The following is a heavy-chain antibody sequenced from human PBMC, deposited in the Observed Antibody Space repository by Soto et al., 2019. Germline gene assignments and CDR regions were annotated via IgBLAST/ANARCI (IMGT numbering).Heavy chain of an antibody. J-gene: IGHJ4*02. CDR2: VNAENGNT. V-gene: IGHV1-3*01. Sequence: ASVKVSCKASGYTFTTYAIHWVRQAPGQRLEWMGWVNAENGNTKYSQKFQGRVTITVDTSASTAYMEMSSLRSEDTAVYYCARDIFGLLTLGVSDFWGQGTLVTVSS. CDR3: ARDIFGLLTLGVSDF. D-gene: IGHD3-10*02. CDR1: GYTFTTYA.